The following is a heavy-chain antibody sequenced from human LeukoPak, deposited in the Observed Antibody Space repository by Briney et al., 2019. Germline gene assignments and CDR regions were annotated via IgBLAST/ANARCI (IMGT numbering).Heavy chain of an antibody. CDR2: VYYGGST. CDR1: GASINDFY. Sequence: SETLSLTCAVSGASINDFYWTWIRQPPGKGLEWIGYVYYGGSTNYNPFLKSRVSMSVDTSKNQFSLTLTSVTAADTAFYYCARGGIRGYSAFDNLDFWGLGTHVTVSS. J-gene: IGHJ4*02. D-gene: IGHD5-12*01. V-gene: IGHV4-59*01. CDR3: ARGGIRGYSAFDNLDF.